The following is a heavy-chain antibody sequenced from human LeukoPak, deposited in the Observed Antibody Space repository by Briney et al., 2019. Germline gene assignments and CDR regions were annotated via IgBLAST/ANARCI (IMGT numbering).Heavy chain of an antibody. CDR3: ARDLAVATITTFDY. Sequence: ASVKVSCKASGYTFTSYGISWVRQDPGQGLEWMGWISAYNGNTNYAQKLQGRVTMTTDTSTSTAYMELRSLRSDDTAVYYCARDLAVATITTFDYWGQGTLVTVSS. J-gene: IGHJ4*02. D-gene: IGHD5-12*01. CDR1: GYTFTSYG. V-gene: IGHV1-18*01. CDR2: ISAYNGNT.